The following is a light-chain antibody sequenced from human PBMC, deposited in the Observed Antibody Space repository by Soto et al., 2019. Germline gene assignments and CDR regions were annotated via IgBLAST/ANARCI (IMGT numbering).Light chain of an antibody. Sequence: DIQMTQSPSSLSASVGDRVTITCRASQSITYWLAWYQQKPGRAPKLLIYDVFNLQSGVPSRFSGSGSGTEFTLTISSLQPDDSETYYCQQFKSYPITFGQGTRLEI. CDR3: QQFKSYPIT. V-gene: IGKV1-5*01. CDR1: QSITYW. CDR2: DVF. J-gene: IGKJ5*01.